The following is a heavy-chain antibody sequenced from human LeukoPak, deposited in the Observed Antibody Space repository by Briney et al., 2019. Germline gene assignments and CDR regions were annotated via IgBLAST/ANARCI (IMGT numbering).Heavy chain of an antibody. D-gene: IGHD3-10*01. CDR3: ARDRGRTGGFDY. V-gene: IGHV4-59*01. Sequence: SETLSLICTVSGGSISGDYWSWIRQPPGKGLEWIGFIHHSGSTNYNPSLKSRATISVDTSKDQFSLQLSSVTAADTAVYFCARDRGRTGGFDYWGQGTLVTVSS. CDR2: IHHSGST. CDR1: GGSISGDY. J-gene: IGHJ4*02.